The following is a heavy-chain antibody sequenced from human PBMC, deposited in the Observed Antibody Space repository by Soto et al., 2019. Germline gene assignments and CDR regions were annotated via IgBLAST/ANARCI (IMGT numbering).Heavy chain of an antibody. V-gene: IGHV3-9*01. J-gene: IGHJ4*02. Sequence: GGSLRLSCAAPGFTFDDYAMHWVRQAPGKGLEWVSGISWNSGSIGYADSVKGRFTISRDNAKNTLYLQMNSLKAEDTAVYYCAKVLVPFGCWIGYFPYWCPGPLVTVSS. CDR3: AKVLVPFGCWIGYFPY. CDR2: ISWNSGSI. CDR1: GFTFDDYA. D-gene: IGHD3-3*01.